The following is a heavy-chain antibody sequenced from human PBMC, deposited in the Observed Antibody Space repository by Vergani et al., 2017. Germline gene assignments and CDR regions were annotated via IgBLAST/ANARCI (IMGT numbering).Heavy chain of an antibody. V-gene: IGHV5-10-1*01. J-gene: IGHJ2*01. CDR1: GYSFTSYW. D-gene: IGHD6-13*01. Sequence: EVQLVQSGAEVKKPGESLRISCKGSGYSFTSYWISWVRQMPGKGLEWMGRIDPSDSYTNYSPSFQGHVTISADKSISTAYLQWSSLKASDTAVYYCARHIAAAGTPWYFDLWGRGTLVTVSS. CDR2: IDPSDSYT. CDR3: ARHIAAAGTPWYFDL.